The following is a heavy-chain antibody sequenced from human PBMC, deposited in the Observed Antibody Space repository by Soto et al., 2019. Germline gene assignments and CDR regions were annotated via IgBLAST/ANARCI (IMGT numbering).Heavy chain of an antibody. D-gene: IGHD4-17*01. J-gene: IGHJ6*02. CDR3: ARAVTTRYSRVYYYYGMDV. CDR2: INHSGST. Sequence: SETLSLTCAVYGGSFSGYYWSWIRQPPGKGLEWIGEINHSGSTNYNPSLKSRVTISVDTSKNQFSLKLSSVTAADTAVYYCARAVTTRYSRVYYYYGMDVWGQGTTVTV. V-gene: IGHV4-34*01. CDR1: GGSFSGYY.